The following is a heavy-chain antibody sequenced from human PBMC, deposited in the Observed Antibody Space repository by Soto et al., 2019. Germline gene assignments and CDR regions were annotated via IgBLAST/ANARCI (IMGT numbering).Heavy chain of an antibody. CDR1: GFTFSSYA. J-gene: IGHJ3*02. CDR3: AKAGRGLYAFDI. Sequence: VQLLESGGGLVQPGGSLRLSCAASGFTFSSYAMSWVRQAPGKGLEWVSAISGSGGSSYYADSVKGRFTISRDNSKNTLYLQMNSLRAEDTAVYYCAKAGRGLYAFDIWGQGTMVTVSS. CDR2: ISGSGGSS. V-gene: IGHV3-23*01.